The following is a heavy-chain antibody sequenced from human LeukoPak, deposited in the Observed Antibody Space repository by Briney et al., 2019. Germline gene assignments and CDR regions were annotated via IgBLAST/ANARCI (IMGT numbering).Heavy chain of an antibody. CDR2: INPNSGGT. CDR1: GYTFTAYY. V-gene: IGHV1-2*06. CDR3: ATGAHYHDSSEGYDY. J-gene: IGHJ4*02. Sequence: ASVKVSCKASGYTFTAYYMHWVRQAPGQGLEWMGQINPNSGGTNYAQKFQGRVTMTRDTSISTAYMELSRLRSDDTAVYYCATGAHYHDSSEGYDYWGQGTLVTVSS. D-gene: IGHD3-22*01.